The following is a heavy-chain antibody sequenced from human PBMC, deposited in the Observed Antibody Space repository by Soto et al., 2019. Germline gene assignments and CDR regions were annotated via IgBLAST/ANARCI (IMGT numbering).Heavy chain of an antibody. J-gene: IGHJ4*02. CDR3: ANLPLYGSGFDC. Sequence: EVQLVESGGGLVQPGGSLRLSCAASGFTFDDYAIHWVRQAPGKGLEWVSGISWNGAATGYMNSVKGRFSISRDNTKNTLYLQMNSLRSEETAVYYCANLPLYGSGFDCWGQGTLVTVSS. V-gene: IGHV3-9*01. CDR1: GFTFDDYA. D-gene: IGHD3-10*01. CDR2: ISWNGAAT.